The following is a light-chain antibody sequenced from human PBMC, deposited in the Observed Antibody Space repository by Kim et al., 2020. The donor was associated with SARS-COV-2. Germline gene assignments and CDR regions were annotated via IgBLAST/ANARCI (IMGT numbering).Light chain of an antibody. CDR2: YDS. J-gene: IGLJ3*02. CDR3: QVWDSSSDWV. Sequence: VAPGKTARITCGGNNIGSKSVHWYQQKPGQAPVLVIYYDSDRPSGSPERFSGSNSGNTATLTISRVEAGDEADYYCQVWDSSSDWVFGGGTKLTVL. CDR1: NIGSKS. V-gene: IGLV3-21*04.